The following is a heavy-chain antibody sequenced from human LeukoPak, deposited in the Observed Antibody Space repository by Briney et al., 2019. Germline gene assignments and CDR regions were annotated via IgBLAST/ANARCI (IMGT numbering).Heavy chain of an antibody. CDR1: GGSISSSNYY. V-gene: IGHV4-39*07. Sequence: SETLSLTCTVSGGSISSSNYYWGWIRQPPGKGLEWIGSISYGGSTYYNPSLKSRVTLSVDTSKNQFSLKLSSVTAADTAVYFCARMGGYSGYATHWGQGILVTVSS. J-gene: IGHJ4*02. D-gene: IGHD5-12*01. CDR2: ISYGGST. CDR3: ARMGGYSGYATH.